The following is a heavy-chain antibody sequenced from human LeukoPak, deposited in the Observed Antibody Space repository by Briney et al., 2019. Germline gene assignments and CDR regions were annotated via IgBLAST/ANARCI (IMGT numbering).Heavy chain of an antibody. CDR3: ASGIAAAGNVFDY. J-gene: IGHJ4*02. V-gene: IGHV4-4*02. CDR2: IYHSGST. CDR1: GGSISGSNW. D-gene: IGHD6-13*01. Sequence: PSETLSLTCAVSGGSISGSNWWSWVRQPPGKGLEWIGEIYHSGSTNYNPSLKSRVTISVDKSKNQFSLKLSSVTAADTAVYYCASGIAAAGNVFDYWGQGTLVTVSS.